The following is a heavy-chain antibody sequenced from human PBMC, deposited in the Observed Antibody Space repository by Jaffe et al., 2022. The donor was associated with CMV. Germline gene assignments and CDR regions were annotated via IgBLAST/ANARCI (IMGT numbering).Heavy chain of an antibody. Sequence: EVQLVESGGGLVQPGGSLRLSCAASGFTFSSYWMSWVRQAPGKGLEWVANIKQDGSEKYYVDSVKGRFTISRDNAKNSLYLQMNSLRAEDTAVYYCARDRGIVVRGAFDIWGQGTMVTVSS. CDR3: ARDRGIVVRGAFDI. CDR1: GFTFSSYW. J-gene: IGHJ3*02. CDR2: IKQDGSEK. V-gene: IGHV3-7*03. D-gene: IGHD3-22*01.